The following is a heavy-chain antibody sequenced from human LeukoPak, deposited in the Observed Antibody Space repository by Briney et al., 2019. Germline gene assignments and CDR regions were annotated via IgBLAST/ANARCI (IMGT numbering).Heavy chain of an antibody. CDR2: INVDERTT. J-gene: IGHJ4*02. V-gene: IGHV3-74*01. CDR3: ARVPYDISGNYQSFDC. D-gene: IGHD3-22*01. CDR1: GFTFRTHY. Sequence: PGGSLRLSCVASGFTFRTHYMHWVRQGPGKGLVWVSRINVDERTTDYADSVRGRFIISSDNAKNSFLLQMNSLSADATALYYCARVPYDISGNYQSFDCWGQGALVTVSS.